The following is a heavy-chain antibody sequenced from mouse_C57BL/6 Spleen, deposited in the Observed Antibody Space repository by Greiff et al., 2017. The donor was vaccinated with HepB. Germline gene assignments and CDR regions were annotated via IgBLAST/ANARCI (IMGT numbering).Heavy chain of an antibody. CDR2: IYPGDGDT. D-gene: IGHD1-1*01. J-gene: IGHJ1*03. CDR3: ARSALDYGSSYTDWYFDV. Sequence: QVQLQQSGPELVKPGASVKISCKASGYAFSSSWMNWVKQRPGKGLEWIGRIYPGDGDTNYNGKFKGKATLTADKSSSTAYMQLSSLTSEDSAVYFCARSALDYGSSYTDWYFDVWGTGTTVTVSS. CDR1: GYAFSSSW. V-gene: IGHV1-82*01.